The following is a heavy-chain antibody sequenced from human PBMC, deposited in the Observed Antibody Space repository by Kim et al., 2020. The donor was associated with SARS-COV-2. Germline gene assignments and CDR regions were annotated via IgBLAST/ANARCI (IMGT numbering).Heavy chain of an antibody. V-gene: IGHV3-30*04. CDR3: ASLPMIGTPDY. CDR2: ISYDGSNK. Sequence: GGSLRLSCAASGFTFSSYAMHWVRQAPGKGLEWVAVISYDGSNKYYADSVKGRFTISRDNSKNTLYLQMNSLRAEDTAVYYCASLPMIGTPDYWGQGTLVTVSS. CDR1: GFTFSSYA. J-gene: IGHJ4*02. D-gene: IGHD3-22*01.